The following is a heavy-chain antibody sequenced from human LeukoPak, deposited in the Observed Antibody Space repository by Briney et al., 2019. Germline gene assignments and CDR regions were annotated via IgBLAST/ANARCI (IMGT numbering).Heavy chain of an antibody. J-gene: IGHJ4*02. CDR2: INQDGSEK. V-gene: IGHV3-7*01. CDR3: AREGRGEYFDY. Sequence: GGSLRLSCAASGFTFSSHWMNWVRQAPGKGLEWVANINQDGSEKYYVDSVKGRFTISRDNGKNSLYLQLSSLRAEDTAVYYCAREGRGEYFDYWGQGTLVTVSS. D-gene: IGHD3-10*01. CDR1: GFTFSSHW.